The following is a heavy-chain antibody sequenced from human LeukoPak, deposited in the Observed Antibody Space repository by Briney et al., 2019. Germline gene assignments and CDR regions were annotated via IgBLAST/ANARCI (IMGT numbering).Heavy chain of an antibody. J-gene: IGHJ4*02. D-gene: IGHD5-18*01. CDR1: GGSISSNNYY. Sequence: SETLSLTCTVSGGSISSNNYYWGWIRRPPGKGLEWIGSIYYSGSAYYNPSLKSRVTISVDTSKNQFSLRLSSVTAADAALCYCTRIRGYSYGYIGYWGQGTLVTVSS. V-gene: IGHV4-39*01. CDR2: IYYSGSA. CDR3: TRIRGYSYGYIGY.